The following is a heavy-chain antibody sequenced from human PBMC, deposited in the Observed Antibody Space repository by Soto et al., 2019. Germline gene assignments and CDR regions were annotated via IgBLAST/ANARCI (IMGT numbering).Heavy chain of an antibody. Sequence: QVQLQQWGAGLLKPSETLSLTCAVYGGSFSGYYWSWIRQPPGKGLEWIGEINHSGSTNYNPSLKSRVTISVDTSKNQFSLELSSVTAADTAVYYCARGVDDSSGYYTAEYFQHWGQGTLVTVSS. J-gene: IGHJ1*01. CDR3: ARGVDDSSGYYTAEYFQH. D-gene: IGHD3-22*01. V-gene: IGHV4-34*01. CDR1: GGSFSGYY. CDR2: INHSGST.